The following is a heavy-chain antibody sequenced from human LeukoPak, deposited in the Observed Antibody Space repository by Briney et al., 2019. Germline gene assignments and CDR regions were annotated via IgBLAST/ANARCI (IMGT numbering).Heavy chain of an antibody. CDR1: GFTFSSYW. Sequence: GGSPRLSCAASGFTFSSYWMSWVRQAPGKGLEWVANIKQDGSEKYYVDSVKGRFTISRDNAKNSLYLQMNSLRAEDTAVYYCARGPLYSSSWYNWFDPWGQGTLVTVSS. J-gene: IGHJ5*02. CDR2: IKQDGSEK. V-gene: IGHV3-7*01. D-gene: IGHD6-13*01. CDR3: ARGPLYSSSWYNWFDP.